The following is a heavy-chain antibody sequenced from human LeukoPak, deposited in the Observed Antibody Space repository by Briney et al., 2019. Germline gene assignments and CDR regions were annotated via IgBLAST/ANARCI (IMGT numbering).Heavy chain of an antibody. CDR3: ARLATSSGYFYRTYYFDY. V-gene: IGHV4-34*01. Sequence: KPSETLSLTCAVYGGFFSGYHWSWIRQPPGKGLEWIGEINHSGSTNYNPSLKSRVTISVDTSKNQFSLKLSSVTAADTAVYYCARLATSSGYFYRTYYFDYWGQGTLVTVSS. D-gene: IGHD3-22*01. CDR2: INHSGST. J-gene: IGHJ4*02. CDR1: GGFFSGYH.